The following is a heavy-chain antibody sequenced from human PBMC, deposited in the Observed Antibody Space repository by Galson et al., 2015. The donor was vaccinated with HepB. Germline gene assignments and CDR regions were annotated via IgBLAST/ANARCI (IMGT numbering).Heavy chain of an antibody. J-gene: IGHJ4*02. V-gene: IGHV1-18*01. D-gene: IGHD3-22*01. Sequence: SVKVSCKASGYIFTNFGISWVRQAPGQGFEWMGWIRADNGNTDYAQKVQDRVSMTSDASTNTVYMELRSLRSDDTAVYFCARTEYYYDSLKAHFWGQGTLVTVSS. CDR1: GYIFTNFG. CDR3: ARTEYYYDSLKAHF. CDR2: IRADNGNT.